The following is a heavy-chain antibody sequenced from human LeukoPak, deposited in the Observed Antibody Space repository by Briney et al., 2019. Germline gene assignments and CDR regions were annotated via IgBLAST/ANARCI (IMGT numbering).Heavy chain of an antibody. J-gene: IGHJ6*02. V-gene: IGHV4-34*01. Sequence: SETLSLTCAVYGGSFSGYYWSWIRQPPGKGLEWIGEINHSGSTNYNPPLKSRVTISVDTSKNQFSLKLSSVTAADTAVYYCARPIRFRYYYYGMDVWGQGTTVTVSS. CDR3: ARPIRFRYYYYGMDV. CDR2: INHSGST. D-gene: IGHD4-17*01. CDR1: GGSFSGYY.